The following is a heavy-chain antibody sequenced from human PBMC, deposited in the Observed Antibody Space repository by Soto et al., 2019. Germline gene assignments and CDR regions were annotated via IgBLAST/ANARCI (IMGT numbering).Heavy chain of an antibody. CDR3: VREDGVVGASSAFDS. D-gene: IGHD1-26*01. V-gene: IGHV3-21*01. J-gene: IGHJ4*02. Sequence: GGSLRLSCVASGFALTTYIMNWVRQAPGTGLGWVSSIIGRSNYKYYSDSVNGRFTVSRDNAQNSLFLQMSRLGPEDTAVYYCVREDGVVGASSAFDSWGQGTLVTVSS. CDR1: GFALTTYI. CDR2: IIGRSNYK.